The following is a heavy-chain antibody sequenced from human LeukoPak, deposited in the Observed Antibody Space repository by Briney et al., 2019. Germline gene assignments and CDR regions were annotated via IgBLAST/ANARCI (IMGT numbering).Heavy chain of an antibody. Sequence: PSETLSLTCTVSGGSITTHVNYCGWICQPPGKGLEWIGSISHSGNTHYSPSLQSRVTISADTSRNNFSLKLSSVISAYTAVYLCARLYFGFSSGYLHYWGKRATVTASS. D-gene: IGHD3-3*01. CDR2: ISHSGNT. V-gene: IGHV4-39*02. CDR1: GGSITTHVNY. CDR3: ARLYFGFSSGYLHY. J-gene: IGHJ4*02.